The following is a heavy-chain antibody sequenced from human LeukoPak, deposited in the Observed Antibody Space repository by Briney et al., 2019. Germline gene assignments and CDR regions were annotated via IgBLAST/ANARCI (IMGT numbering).Heavy chain of an antibody. CDR2: INPNSGGT. J-gene: IGHJ3*02. D-gene: IGHD3-22*01. CDR3: ARGHSSGYYFDAFDI. Sequence: ASVKVSCKASGYTFTGYYMHGVRQAPGQGLEWRGWINPNSGGTNYAQKFQGRVIMTRDTSISTAYMELSRLRSDDTAVYYCARGHSSGYYFDAFDIWGQGTMVTVSS. V-gene: IGHV1-2*02. CDR1: GYTFTGYY.